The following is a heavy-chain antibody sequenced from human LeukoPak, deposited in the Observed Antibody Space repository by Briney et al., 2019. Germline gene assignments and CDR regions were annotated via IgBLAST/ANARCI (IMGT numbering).Heavy chain of an antibody. V-gene: IGHV3-74*01. J-gene: IGHJ6*02. D-gene: IGHD5-18*01. CDR1: GFTFTTYW. CDR2: INSDGSIT. Sequence: GGSLRLSCAASGFTFTTYWMHWVRQAPGRGLVWVSHINSDGSITSYADSVKGRFTISRDNAKNTLYLQMNSLRAEDTAVYYCARDAVDTANAVWGQGTTVTVSS. CDR3: ARDAVDTANAV.